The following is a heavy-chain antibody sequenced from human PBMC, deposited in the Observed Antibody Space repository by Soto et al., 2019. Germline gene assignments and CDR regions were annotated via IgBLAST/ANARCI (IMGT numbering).Heavy chain of an antibody. D-gene: IGHD3-10*01. CDR2: INHSGST. J-gene: IGHJ5*02. V-gene: IGHV4-34*01. CDR3: ARGYLYHYGSGSYYNQVNWFDP. Sequence: QVQLQQWGAGLLKPSETLSLTCAVYGGSFSGYYWSWIRQPPGKGLEWIGEINHSGSTNYNPSLKSRVTISVDTSKNQFSLKLSSVTAADTAVYYCARGYLYHYGSGSYYNQVNWFDPWGQGTLVTVSS. CDR1: GGSFSGYY.